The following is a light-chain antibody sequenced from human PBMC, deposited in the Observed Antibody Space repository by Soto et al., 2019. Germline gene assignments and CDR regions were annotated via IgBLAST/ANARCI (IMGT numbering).Light chain of an antibody. CDR1: QRVGSN. J-gene: IGKJ1*01. Sequence: EIVMTQSPATLSVSPGERATLSCRASQRVGSNLAWYQQKPGQAPRLLVYGASTRATGIPVRYSGSVSGTEFTLTINSLQSEDVAVYYCQQYNNWPWTFAQGTKV. CDR2: GAS. V-gene: IGKV3-15*01. CDR3: QQYNNWPWT.